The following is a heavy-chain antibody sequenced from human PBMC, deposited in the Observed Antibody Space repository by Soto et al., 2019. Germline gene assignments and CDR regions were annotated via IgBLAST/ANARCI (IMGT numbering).Heavy chain of an antibody. D-gene: IGHD3-22*01. J-gene: IGHJ4*02. Sequence: SETLSLTCTVSGGSISSGGYYWSWIRQHPGKGLEWIGYIYYSGSTYYNPSLKSRVTISVDTSKNQFSLKLSSVTAADTAVYCCARSYYDSSGYWGLGSSPPFDYWGQGTLVTVSS. CDR2: IYYSGST. CDR1: GGSISSGGYY. CDR3: ARSYYDSSGYWGLGSSPPFDY. V-gene: IGHV4-31*03.